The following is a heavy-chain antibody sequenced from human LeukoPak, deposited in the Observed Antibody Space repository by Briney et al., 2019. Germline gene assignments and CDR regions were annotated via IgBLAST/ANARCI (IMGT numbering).Heavy chain of an antibody. D-gene: IGHD1-26*01. CDR1: GDSGSNDDYF. CDR2: IYYSAGT. Sequence: SETLSLTCTVSGDSGSNDDYFWSWTRQPPGEGLEWIGYIYYSAGTYYNPSLKSRVTMSIDTSTNQFSLKLSSVTAADTAVYSCGRGMRYSGSYVVEYWGQGTLVTVSS. CDR3: GRGMRYSGSYVVEY. J-gene: IGHJ4*02. V-gene: IGHV4-30-4*01.